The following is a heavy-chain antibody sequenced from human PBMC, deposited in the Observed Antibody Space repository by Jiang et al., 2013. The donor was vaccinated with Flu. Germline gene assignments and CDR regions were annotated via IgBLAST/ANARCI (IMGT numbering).Heavy chain of an antibody. Sequence: SGAEVKNPGASVKVSCKASGYTLSDYYVHWVRQAPGQGLEWVGWINPNTGVTKFAQKFQGRVTMTRDTSIATVYMELRRLKSDDTAIYYCARLGNYYSLESSWFDPWGQGTLVTVSS. J-gene: IGHJ5*02. CDR1: GYTLSDYY. V-gene: IGHV1-2*02. CDR2: INPNTGVT. CDR3: ARLGNYYSLESSWFDP. D-gene: IGHD3-10*01.